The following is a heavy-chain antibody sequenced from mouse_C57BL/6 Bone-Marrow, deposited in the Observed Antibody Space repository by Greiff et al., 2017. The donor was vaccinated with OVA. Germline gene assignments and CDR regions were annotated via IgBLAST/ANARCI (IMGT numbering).Heavy chain of an antibody. CDR2: ISSGGSYT. CDR3: ARQRRFYWYFDV. J-gene: IGHJ1*03. Sequence: EVKVVESGGDLVKPGGSLKLSCAASGFTFSSYGMSWVRQTPDKRLEWVATISSGGSYTYYPDSVKGRFTISRDNAKNTLYLQMSSLKSEDTAMYYCARQRRFYWYFDVWGTGTTVTVSS. CDR1: GFTFSSYG. V-gene: IGHV5-6*01.